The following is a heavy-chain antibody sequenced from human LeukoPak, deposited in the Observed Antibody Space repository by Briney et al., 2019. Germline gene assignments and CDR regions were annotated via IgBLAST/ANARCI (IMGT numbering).Heavy chain of an antibody. Sequence: ASVKVSCKASGGTFSSYAISWVRQAPGQGLEWMGGIIPIFGTANYAQKFQGRVTMTRDTSISTAYMELSRLRSDDTAVYYCAIYDSSGYCYVSGSKTYYSYMDVWGKGTTVTVSS. D-gene: IGHD3-22*01. V-gene: IGHV1-69*05. J-gene: IGHJ6*03. CDR1: GGTFSSYA. CDR3: AIYDSSGYCYVSGSKTYYSYMDV. CDR2: IIPIFGTA.